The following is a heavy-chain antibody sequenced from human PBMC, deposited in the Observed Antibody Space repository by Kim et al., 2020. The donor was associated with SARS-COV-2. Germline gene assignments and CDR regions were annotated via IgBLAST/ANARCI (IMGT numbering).Heavy chain of an antibody. D-gene: IGHD1-26*01. CDR3: ARGGWGLLHAFDI. J-gene: IGHJ3*02. V-gene: IGHV4-59*01. CDR1: GGSISSYY. Sequence: SETLSLTCTVSGGSISSYYWSWIRQPPGKGLEWIGYIYYSGSTNYNPSLKSRVTISVDTSKNQFSLKLSSVTAADTAVYYCARGGWGLLHAFDIWGQGTRVPVSS. CDR2: IYYSGST.